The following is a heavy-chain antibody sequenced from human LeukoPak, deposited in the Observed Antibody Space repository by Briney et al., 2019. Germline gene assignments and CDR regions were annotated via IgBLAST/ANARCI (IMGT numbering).Heavy chain of an antibody. D-gene: IGHD3-10*01. V-gene: IGHV4-28*03. CDR2: IYGSGST. CDR1: GYSISSSNW. J-gene: IGHJ3*02. CDR3: ARGIWFGENDAFDI. Sequence: PSETLSLTCAVSGYSISSSNWWGWIRQPPGKGLEWIGRIYGSGSTNYNPSLKSRVTMSINTYRNQISLKLTSVTAADTAVYYCARGIWFGENDAFDIWGQGTMVTVSS.